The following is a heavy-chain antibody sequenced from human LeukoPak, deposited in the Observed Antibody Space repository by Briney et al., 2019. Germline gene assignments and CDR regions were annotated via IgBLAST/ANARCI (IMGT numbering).Heavy chain of an antibody. J-gene: IGHJ3*02. CDR3: ARDFGSYYGGAFDI. CDR2: ISSSGSTI. V-gene: IGHV3-48*03. Sequence: PGGSLRLSCAASGFTFSSYEMNWVRQAPGKGLEWVSYISSSGSTIYYADSVKGRFTISRDNAKNSLYLQMNSLRAEDTAVYYCARDFGSYYGGAFDIWGQGTMVTVSS. D-gene: IGHD1-26*01. CDR1: GFTFSSYE.